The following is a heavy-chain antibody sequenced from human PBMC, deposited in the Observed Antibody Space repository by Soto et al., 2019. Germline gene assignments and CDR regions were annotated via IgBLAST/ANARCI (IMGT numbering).Heavy chain of an antibody. D-gene: IGHD3-10*01. Sequence: GESLKISCKGSGYSFDSYWIGWVRQMPGKGLEWMGIIYPGDSATRYSTSFQGQVTISADTSTDTAYLQWSSLKASVTSISYCASHAKLWGAHGSYYGMDVWGQGTTVTVSS. CDR2: IYPGDSAT. J-gene: IGHJ6*02. CDR1: GYSFDSYW. V-gene: IGHV5-51*01. CDR3: ASHAKLWGAHGSYYGMDV.